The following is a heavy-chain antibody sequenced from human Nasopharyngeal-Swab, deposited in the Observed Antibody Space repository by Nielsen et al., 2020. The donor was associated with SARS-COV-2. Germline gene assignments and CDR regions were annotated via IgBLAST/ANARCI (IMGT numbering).Heavy chain of an antibody. CDR1: GFTFSSYG. J-gene: IGHJ3*02. D-gene: IGHD1-14*01. CDR2: IWYDGSNK. Sequence: GGSLRLSCAASGFTFSSYGMHWVRQAPGKGLEWVAVIWYDGSNKYYEDSVKGRFTISRGNSKTTLYLQMNSLRAEDTAVYYCAREKNLFDIWGQGTMVTVSS. CDR3: AREKNLFDI. V-gene: IGHV3-33*01.